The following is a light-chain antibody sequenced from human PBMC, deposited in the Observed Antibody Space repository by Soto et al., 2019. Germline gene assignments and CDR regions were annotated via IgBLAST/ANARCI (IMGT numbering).Light chain of an antibody. J-gene: IGKJ1*01. V-gene: IGKV1-39*01. CDR2: TAS. CDR3: QQSYNWPWT. CDR1: QSMSSY. Sequence: DIQMTQSPSSLSASVGDRITITCRASQSMSSYLNWYQQKPGKAPKLLIHTASNLQNGVPSRFSGSGSERDFTLIISSLQPEDFATYYCQQSYNWPWTFGQGTTMEIK.